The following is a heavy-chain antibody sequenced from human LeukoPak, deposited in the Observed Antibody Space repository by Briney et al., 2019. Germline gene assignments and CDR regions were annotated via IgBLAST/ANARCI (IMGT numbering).Heavy chain of an antibody. CDR1: GGSISSYY. Sequence: SETLSLTCTVSGGSISSYYWSWIRQPAGKGLEWIGRIYTSGSTNYNPSLKSRVTISVDTSKNQFSLKLSSVTAADTAVYYCARLRIFGYCSSTSCYGWFDPWGQGTLVTVSS. CDR2: IYTSGST. J-gene: IGHJ5*02. V-gene: IGHV4-4*07. D-gene: IGHD2-2*01. CDR3: ARLRIFGYCSSTSCYGWFDP.